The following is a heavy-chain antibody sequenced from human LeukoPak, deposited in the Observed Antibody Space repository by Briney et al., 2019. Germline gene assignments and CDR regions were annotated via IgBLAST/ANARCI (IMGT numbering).Heavy chain of an antibody. J-gene: IGHJ4*02. CDR2: IRYDGSNK. CDR1: GFTFSSYG. V-gene: IGHV3-30*02. D-gene: IGHD5-18*01. Sequence: PGGSLRLSCAASGFTFSSYGMHWVRQAPGKGLEWVAFIRYDGSNKYYADSVKGRFTISRDNSKNTLYLQMNSLRAEDTAVYYCAKDLLGYSYGYLDYWGQGTLVTVSS. CDR3: AKDLLGYSYGYLDY.